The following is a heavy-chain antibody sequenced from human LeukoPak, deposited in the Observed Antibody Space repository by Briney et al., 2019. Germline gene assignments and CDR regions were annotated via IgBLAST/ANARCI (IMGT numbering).Heavy chain of an antibody. CDR1: GFTFSSYA. CDR3: AKDLLYYDILTGYSPRDY. CDR2: ISGSGGST. V-gene: IGHV3-23*01. J-gene: IGHJ4*02. D-gene: IGHD3-9*01. Sequence: GGSLRLSCAASGFTFSSYAMSWVRQAPGKGLEWFSAISGSGGSTYYADSVKGRFTISRDNSKNTLYLQMNSLRAEDTAVYYCAKDLLYYDILTGYSPRDYWGQGTLVTVSS.